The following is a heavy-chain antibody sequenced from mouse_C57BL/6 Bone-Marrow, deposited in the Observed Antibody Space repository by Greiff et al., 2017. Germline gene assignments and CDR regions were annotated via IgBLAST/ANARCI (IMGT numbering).Heavy chain of an antibody. Sequence: EVQLQQSGPELVKPGASVKISCKASGYTFTDYYMNWVKQSHGKSLEWIGDINPNNGGTSYNQKFKGKATLTVDKSSSTAYMELRSLTSEESAVYYCAIPDYWGQGTTLTVSS. J-gene: IGHJ2*01. CDR2: INPNNGGT. CDR1: GYTFTDYY. CDR3: AIPDY. V-gene: IGHV1-26*01.